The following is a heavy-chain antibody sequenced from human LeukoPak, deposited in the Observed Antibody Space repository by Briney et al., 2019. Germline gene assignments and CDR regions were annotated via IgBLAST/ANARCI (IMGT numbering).Heavy chain of an antibody. Sequence: PGGSLRLSCEASGFPFSSYGMHWVRQAPGKGLEWVAFIRYDENKKYYADSVKGRFTISRDNSKNTLYLQMNSLRAEDTAVYYCVKGDIVVVPAATLDYWGQGTLVTVSS. V-gene: IGHV3-30*02. CDR2: IRYDENKK. CDR3: VKGDIVVVPAATLDY. D-gene: IGHD2-2*01. CDR1: GFPFSSYG. J-gene: IGHJ4*02.